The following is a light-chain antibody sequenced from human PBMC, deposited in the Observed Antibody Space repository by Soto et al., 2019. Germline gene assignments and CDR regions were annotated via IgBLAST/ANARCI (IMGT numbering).Light chain of an antibody. V-gene: IGKV3-15*01. CDR3: QQYQNLWT. CDR2: RAS. J-gene: IGKJ1*01. CDR1: QTIYSN. Sequence: IQMTQSPATLSVSPGERATLSCRASQTIYSNVAWYQQRPGQAPRLLIYRASARATGIPARFSGSGSGTEFTLTIGSLQSEDSAVYYCQQYQNLWTFGQGTKGDIK.